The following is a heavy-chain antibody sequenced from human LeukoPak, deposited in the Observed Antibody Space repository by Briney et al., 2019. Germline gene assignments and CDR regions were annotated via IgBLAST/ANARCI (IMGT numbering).Heavy chain of an antibody. V-gene: IGHV1-2*02. CDR2: INPNSGGT. Sequence: ASVKVSCKASGYTSTGYYMHWVRQAPGQGVEWMGWINPNSGGTNYAQKLQGRVTITRDTSISTAYMELSRLRSDDTAVYYCARGYCSSTSCYMGYWFDPWGQGTLVTVSS. CDR3: ARGYCSSTSCYMGYWFDP. J-gene: IGHJ5*02. CDR1: GYTSTGYY. D-gene: IGHD2-2*02.